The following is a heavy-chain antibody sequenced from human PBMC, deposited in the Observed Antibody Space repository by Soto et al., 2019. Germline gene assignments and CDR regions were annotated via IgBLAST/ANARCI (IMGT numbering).Heavy chain of an antibody. Sequence: EVQLVESGGGLVQPGGSLRLSCAASGFTFSSHWMSWVRQAPGKGLEWVANIKEDGTEKYYVGSVKGRFTISRDNAKKSLYLQMSSLRAEDTAVYYCARVTWAYDYVWGRYFDYWGQGFLVTVSS. CDR1: GFTFSSHW. CDR2: IKEDGTEK. CDR3: ARVTWAYDYVWGRYFDY. V-gene: IGHV3-7*01. J-gene: IGHJ4*02. D-gene: IGHD3-16*01.